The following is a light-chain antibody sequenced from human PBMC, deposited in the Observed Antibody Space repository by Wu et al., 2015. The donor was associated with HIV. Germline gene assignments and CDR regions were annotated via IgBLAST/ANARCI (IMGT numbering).Light chain of an antibody. CDR3: QQSYT. J-gene: IGKJ2*01. CDR2: DAS. CDR1: QGISSS. Sequence: DIQLTQSPSFLSASVGDRVTITCRASQGISSSLVWYQQKPGKAPKLLIYDASTLHSGVPSRFSGSRSGTEFTLTISSLQPEDFAIYYCQQSYTFGQGTELEIK. V-gene: IGKV1-9*01.